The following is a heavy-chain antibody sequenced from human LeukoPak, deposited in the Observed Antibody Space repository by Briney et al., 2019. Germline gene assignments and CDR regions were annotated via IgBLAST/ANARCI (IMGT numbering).Heavy chain of an antibody. V-gene: IGHV3-21*01. Sequence: PGGSLRLSCAASGFTFSNAWMSWVRQAPGKGLEWVSSISSSSSYIYYADSVKGRFTISRDNAKNSLYLQMNSLRAEDTAVYYCARDRKGFDYWGQGTLVTVSS. CDR1: GFTFSNAW. CDR3: ARDRKGFDY. D-gene: IGHD1-14*01. J-gene: IGHJ4*02. CDR2: ISSSSSYI.